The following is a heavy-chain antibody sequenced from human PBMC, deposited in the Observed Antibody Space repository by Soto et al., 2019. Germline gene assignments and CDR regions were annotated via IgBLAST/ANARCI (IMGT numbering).Heavy chain of an antibody. D-gene: IGHD5-18*01. Sequence: ASVKVSCKASGYTFTSYGISWVRQAPGQGLEWMGGIIPMFGTANYAQRFQDRVTITADESTNTVYMELSSLRSEDTAVYFCASGIQLWLRRINTGYSGWGQGTLLTISS. CDR1: GYTFTSYG. V-gene: IGHV1-69*13. J-gene: IGHJ4*02. CDR3: ASGIQLWLRRINTGYSG. CDR2: IIPMFGTA.